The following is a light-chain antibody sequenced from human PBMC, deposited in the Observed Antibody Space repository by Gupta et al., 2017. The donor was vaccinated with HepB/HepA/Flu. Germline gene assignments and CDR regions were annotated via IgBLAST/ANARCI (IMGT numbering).Light chain of an antibody. CDR2: DAS. Sequence: EIVLTQSPATLSLSPGERATLSCRASQSVSSYLAWYQQRPGQAPGLLIYDASNRATGIPARFSGSGSGTDFTLTISSLEPEDFAVYYCQHRSNWPPTFGQGTKVEIK. CDR1: QSVSSY. CDR3: QHRSNWPPT. V-gene: IGKV3-11*01. J-gene: IGKJ1*01.